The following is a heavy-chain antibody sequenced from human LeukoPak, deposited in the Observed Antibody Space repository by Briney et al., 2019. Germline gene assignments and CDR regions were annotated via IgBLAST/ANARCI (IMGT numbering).Heavy chain of an antibody. V-gene: IGHV4-59*01. J-gene: IGHJ4*02. Sequence: SETLSLTCTVSGGSINNYYWSWMRQPPGKGLEWIGYIHYTGSTKYNPSLQSRVTISVDTSMYQISLKLSSVTAADTAVYFCARYRSSALDYWAREPWSPSPQ. CDR1: GGSINNYY. D-gene: IGHD6-19*01. CDR2: IHYTGST. CDR3: ARYRSSALDY.